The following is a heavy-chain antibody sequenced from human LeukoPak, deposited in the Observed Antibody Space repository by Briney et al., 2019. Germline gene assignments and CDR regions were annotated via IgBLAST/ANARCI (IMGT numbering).Heavy chain of an antibody. Sequence: SETLSLTCAVYGGSFSGYYWSWIRQPPGKGLEWIGYIYYSGSTYYNPSLKSRVTISVDTSKNQFSLKLSSVTAADTAVYYCARERGRYGSGSYSVDYWGQGTLVTVSS. V-gene: IGHV4-30-4*08. CDR1: GGSFSGYY. J-gene: IGHJ4*02. CDR3: ARERGRYGSGSYSVDY. CDR2: IYYSGST. D-gene: IGHD3-10*01.